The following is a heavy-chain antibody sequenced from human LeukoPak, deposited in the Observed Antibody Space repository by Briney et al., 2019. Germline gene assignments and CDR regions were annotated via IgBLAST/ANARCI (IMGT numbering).Heavy chain of an antibody. D-gene: IGHD5/OR15-5a*01. V-gene: IGHV4-59*01. CDR2: IYYSGST. CDR3: TSGVSSYGFNI. J-gene: IGHJ3*02. Sequence: SETLSLTCTVPGGSISNYYWSWIRQPPGKGLEWIGYIYYSGSTKYNPSLKSRVTISVDTSKNQFSLKLTSVTAADTAVYYCTSGVSSYGFNIWGQGTMVTVSS. CDR1: GGSISNYY.